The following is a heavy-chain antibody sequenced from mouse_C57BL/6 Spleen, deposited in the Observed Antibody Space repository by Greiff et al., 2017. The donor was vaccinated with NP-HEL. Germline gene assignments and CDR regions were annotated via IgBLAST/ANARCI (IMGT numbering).Heavy chain of an antibody. CDR2: IDPSDSYT. Sequence: QVQLQQPGAELVRPGTSVKLSCKASGYTFTSYWMHWVKQRPGQGLEWIGVIDPSDSYTNYNQKFKGKATLTVDTSSSTAYMQLSSLTSEDSAVYYCARGLYYAMDYWGQGTSVTVSS. J-gene: IGHJ4*01. V-gene: IGHV1-59*01. CDR1: GYTFTSYW. CDR3: ARGLYYAMDY. D-gene: IGHD6-1*01.